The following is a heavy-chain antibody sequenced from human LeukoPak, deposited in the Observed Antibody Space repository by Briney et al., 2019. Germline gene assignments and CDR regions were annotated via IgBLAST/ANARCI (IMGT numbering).Heavy chain of an antibody. Sequence: GGSLRLSCAASGFTFSSYAMSWVRQAPGKGLEWVSAISGSGGSTYYADSVKGRFTISRDNSKNTLYLQMNSLRAEDTAVYYCAKGELDLRYYYYYGMDVWGQGTTVTVSS. D-gene: IGHD1-1*01. CDR3: AKGELDLRYYYYYGMDV. CDR2: ISGSGGST. CDR1: GFTFSSYA. J-gene: IGHJ6*02. V-gene: IGHV3-23*01.